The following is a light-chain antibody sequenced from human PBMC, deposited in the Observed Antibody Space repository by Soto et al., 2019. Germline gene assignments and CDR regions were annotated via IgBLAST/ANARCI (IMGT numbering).Light chain of an antibody. CDR2: RSD. CDR3: ATWDDNVYGPV. V-gene: IGLV1-44*01. Sequence: QSVLTQPPSASGTPGQRVTISCSGSRSTIGSNPVQWYRQLPGTAPQLLIYRSDQRPSGVPDRFSGSESGTSASLTISGLQSEDEADYHCATWDDNVYGPVFGGGTKLTVL. J-gene: IGLJ3*02. CDR1: RSTIGSNP.